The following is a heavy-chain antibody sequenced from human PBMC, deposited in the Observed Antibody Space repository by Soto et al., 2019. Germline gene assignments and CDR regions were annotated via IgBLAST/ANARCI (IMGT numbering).Heavy chain of an antibody. Sequence: QITLKESGPTLVKPTQTLTLTCTFSGFSLSTNGVGVGWIRQPPGKALEWLALIYWDDDKRYRPSLKSRLTITKDTSKNQVVLTMTNMDPVDTATYYCAHRYGDYRFDPWGQVTLVTVSS. V-gene: IGHV2-5*02. CDR2: IYWDDDK. CDR1: GFSLSTNGVG. D-gene: IGHD4-17*01. J-gene: IGHJ5*02. CDR3: AHRYGDYRFDP.